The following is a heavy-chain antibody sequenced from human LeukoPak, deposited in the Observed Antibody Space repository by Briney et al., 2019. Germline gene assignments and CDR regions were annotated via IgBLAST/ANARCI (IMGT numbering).Heavy chain of an antibody. CDR2: IYYSGST. CDR3: AKGELEYCSGASCYAFDY. Sequence: PSETLSLTCTVSGDSISTYYWSWIRQPPGKGLDWIGFIYYSGSTKYKPSLKSRVTISVDTSKNQFSLKLSSVTAADTAVYYCAKGELEYCSGASCYAFDYWGQGTLVTVSS. J-gene: IGHJ4*02. V-gene: IGHV4-59*01. CDR1: GDSISTYY. D-gene: IGHD2-2*01.